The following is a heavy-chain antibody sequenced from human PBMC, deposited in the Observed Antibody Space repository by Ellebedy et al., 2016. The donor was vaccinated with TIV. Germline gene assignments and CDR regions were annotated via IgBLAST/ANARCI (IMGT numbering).Heavy chain of an antibody. CDR2: IKTDGSET. Sequence: GESLNISCAAWGFSFSNFWMSWVRQAPGKGLEWVAHIKTDGSETYYVDSLKGRITISGENAKNALFLQMDGLRVDDSAVYYCVGFGVFNLWGQGAPVTVSS. V-gene: IGHV3-7*01. J-gene: IGHJ5*02. CDR3: VGFGVFNL. CDR1: GFSFSNFW. D-gene: IGHD3-3*01.